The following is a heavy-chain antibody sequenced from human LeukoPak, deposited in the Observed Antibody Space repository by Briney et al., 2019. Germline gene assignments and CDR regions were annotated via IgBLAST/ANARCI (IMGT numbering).Heavy chain of an antibody. J-gene: IGHJ4*02. Sequence: PGRSLRLSCAASGFTFSHYAMHWVRQAPGKGLEWVALISNDGSFKLYAGSVKGRFNISRDDSKNTLDLQLSSLRAEDTAVYYCAKDGFCSSTSCYPNHFNSWGQGTLVTVSS. V-gene: IGHV3-30*18. CDR3: AKDGFCSSTSCYPNHFNS. CDR2: ISNDGSFK. CDR1: GFTFSHYA. D-gene: IGHD2-2*03.